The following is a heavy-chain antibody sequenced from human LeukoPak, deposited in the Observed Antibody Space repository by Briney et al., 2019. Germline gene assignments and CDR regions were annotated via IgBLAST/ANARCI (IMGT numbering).Heavy chain of an antibody. CDR1: GGSISSGSYY. CDR3: ARGLGFDY. V-gene: IGHV4-61*02. D-gene: IGHD7-27*01. CDR2: IYTSGST. J-gene: IGHJ4*02. Sequence: SETLSLTXTVSGGSISSGSYYWSWIRQPAGKGLEWIGRIYTSGSTNHNPSLKSRVTISVDTSKNQFSLKLSSVTAADTAVYYCARGLGFDYWGQGILVTVSS.